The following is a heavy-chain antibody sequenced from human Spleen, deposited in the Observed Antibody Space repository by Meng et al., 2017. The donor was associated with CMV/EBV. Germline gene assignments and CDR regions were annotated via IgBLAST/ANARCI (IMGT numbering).Heavy chain of an antibody. Sequence: SCKASGYPFTGHDLYWVRQAPGQGLEWMGWINPINGDTNYAQQFQGRVSVTTDTSISTAYMELRRLRPDDTAVYYCAKGYMTGTDYWGQGTLVTVSS. D-gene: IGHD3-9*01. V-gene: IGHV1-2*02. CDR1: GYPFTGHD. CDR3: AKGYMTGTDY. CDR2: INPINGDT. J-gene: IGHJ4*02.